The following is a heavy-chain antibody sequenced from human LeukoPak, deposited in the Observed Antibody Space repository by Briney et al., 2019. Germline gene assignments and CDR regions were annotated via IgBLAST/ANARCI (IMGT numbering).Heavy chain of an antibody. CDR1: GYTFTGYY. CDR3: ARDHCSPGTCLGGH. J-gene: IGHJ4*02. V-gene: IGHV1-69*04. D-gene: IGHD2-15*01. Sequence: ASVKVSCKASGYTFTGYYMHWVRQAPGQGLEWMGRIIPSLDISNYAQKFQGRVTLSADKATTTTYMELTSLRSEDTAIYYCARDHCSPGTCLGGHWGQGTLVTVSS. CDR2: IIPSLDIS.